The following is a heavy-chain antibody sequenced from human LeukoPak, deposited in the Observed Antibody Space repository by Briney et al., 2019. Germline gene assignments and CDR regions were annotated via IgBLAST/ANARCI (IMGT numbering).Heavy chain of an antibody. CDR1: GDSISSSSYY. D-gene: IGHD6-19*01. V-gene: IGHV4-39*07. CDR3: AGVTGIAVAGTYY. Sequence: PSETLSLTCTVSGDSISSSSYYWGWIRQPPGKGLEWIGSIYHSGSTYYNPSLKSRVTISVDTSKNQFSLKLSSVTAADTAVYYCAGVTGIAVAGTYYWGQGTLVTVSS. CDR2: IYHSGST. J-gene: IGHJ4*02.